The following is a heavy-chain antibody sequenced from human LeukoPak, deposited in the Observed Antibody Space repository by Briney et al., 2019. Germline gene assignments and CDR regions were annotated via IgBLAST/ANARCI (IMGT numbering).Heavy chain of an antibody. CDR3: ANALTNDCWSGYPGGAFDI. CDR2: ISGSGGST. D-gene: IGHD3-3*01. J-gene: IGHJ3*02. Sequence: GGSLRLSCAASGFTFSSYAMSWVRQAPGKGLEWVSAISGSGGSTYFADSVKGRFTISRDNSKNSPYLQMNSLRAEDTAVYYCANALTNDCWSGYPGGAFDIWGQGTMVTVSS. V-gene: IGHV3-23*01. CDR1: GFTFSSYA.